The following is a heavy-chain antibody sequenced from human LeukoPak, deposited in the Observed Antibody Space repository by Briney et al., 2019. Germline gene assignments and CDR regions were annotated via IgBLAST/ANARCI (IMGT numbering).Heavy chain of an antibody. D-gene: IGHD5-24*01. CDR2: IYHIGNA. CDR3: ARDLRDGYNSGP. CDR1: GDSISADYY. Sequence: SETLSLTCTVSGDSISADYYWAWIRQPPGRGLEWVGSIYHIGNAYYNPSLKSRVTISVDTSKNQFSLKLSSVTAADTAVYYCARDLRDGYNSGPWGQGTLDTVSS. V-gene: IGHV4-38-2*02. J-gene: IGHJ4*02.